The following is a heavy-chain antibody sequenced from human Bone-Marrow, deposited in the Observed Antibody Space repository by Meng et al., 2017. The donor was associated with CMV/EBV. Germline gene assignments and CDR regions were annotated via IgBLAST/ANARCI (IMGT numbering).Heavy chain of an antibody. Sequence: GESLKISCAASGFTFSSYAMHWVRQAPGKGLEWVAVISYDGSNKYYADSVKGRFTISRDNSKNTLYLQMNSLRVEDTAVYYCARGGVWDFWSGYHSSYYYGMDVWGQGTMVTVSS. CDR1: GFTFSSYA. D-gene: IGHD3-3*01. J-gene: IGHJ6*02. CDR2: ISYDGSNK. CDR3: ARGGVWDFWSGYHSSYYYGMDV. V-gene: IGHV3-30-3*01.